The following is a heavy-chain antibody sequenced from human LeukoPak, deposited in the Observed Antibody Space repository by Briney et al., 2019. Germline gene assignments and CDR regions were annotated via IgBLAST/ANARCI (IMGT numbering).Heavy chain of an antibody. J-gene: IGHJ5*02. CDR3: VKGDGLSTWFAP. CDR2: ISSDGINK. CDR1: GFTFSSYA. V-gene: IGHV3-30*14. Sequence: GRSLRLSCAASGFTFSSYAMHWVRQAPGKGLEWVAIISSDGINKYYADSVKGRFTISRDNSNNILYLQLNSLRPEDTAVYYCVKGDGLSTWFAPWGQGTLVTVSS.